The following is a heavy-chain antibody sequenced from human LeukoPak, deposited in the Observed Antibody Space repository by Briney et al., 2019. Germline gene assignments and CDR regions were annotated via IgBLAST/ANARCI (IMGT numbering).Heavy chain of an antibody. CDR2: IWYDGSNK. CDR1: GFTFSTYG. Sequence: PGGSLRLSCAASGFTFSTYGMHWVRQAPGKGLEWVALIWYDGSNKYYADSVKGRFTISRDNSKNTLYLQMNSLRAEDTAVYYCARGTGNDILTGYPDYYYYYYMDVWGKGTTVTVSS. J-gene: IGHJ6*03. V-gene: IGHV3-33*01. D-gene: IGHD3-9*01. CDR3: ARGTGNDILTGYPDYYYYYYMDV.